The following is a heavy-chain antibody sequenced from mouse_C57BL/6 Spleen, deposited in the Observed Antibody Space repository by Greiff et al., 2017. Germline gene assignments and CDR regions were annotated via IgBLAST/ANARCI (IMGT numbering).Heavy chain of an antibody. Sequence: EVKLLESGPGLVKPSQSLSLTCSVTGYSITSGYYWNWIRQFPGNKLEWMGYISYDGSNNYNPSLKNRISITRDTSKNQFFLKLNSVTTEDTATYYCARKVTTSGVDYWGQGTTLTVSS. CDR3: ARKVTTSGVDY. J-gene: IGHJ2*01. D-gene: IGHD2-2*01. CDR1: GYSITSGYY. CDR2: ISYDGSN. V-gene: IGHV3-6*01.